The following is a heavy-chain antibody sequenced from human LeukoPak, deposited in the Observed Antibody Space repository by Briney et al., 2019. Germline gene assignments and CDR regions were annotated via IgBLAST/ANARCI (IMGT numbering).Heavy chain of an antibody. CDR2: IYYSGST. CDR3: ASGPRSQGSEFDY. D-gene: IGHD1-14*01. CDR1: GGSISSSSYY. J-gene: IGHJ4*02. Sequence: SETLSLTCTVSGGSISSSSYYWGWIRQPPGKGLEWIGSIYYSGSTYYNPSLKSRVTISVDTSKNQFSLKLSSVTAADTAVYYCASGPRSQGSEFDYWGQGTLATVSS. V-gene: IGHV4-39*01.